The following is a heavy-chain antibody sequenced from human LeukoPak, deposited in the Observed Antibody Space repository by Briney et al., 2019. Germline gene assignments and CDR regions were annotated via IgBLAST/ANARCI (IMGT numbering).Heavy chain of an antibody. D-gene: IGHD6-13*01. CDR3: ARENGIAAAGPYYYGMDV. CDR2: IYSGGST. J-gene: IGHJ6*02. CDR1: GFTVSSNY. Sequence: PGGSLRLSCAASGFTVSSNYVSWVRQAPGKGLEWVSVIYSGGSTYYADSVKGRFTISRDNSKNTLYLQMNSLRAEDTAVYYCARENGIAAAGPYYYGMDVWGQGTTVTVSS. V-gene: IGHV3-66*01.